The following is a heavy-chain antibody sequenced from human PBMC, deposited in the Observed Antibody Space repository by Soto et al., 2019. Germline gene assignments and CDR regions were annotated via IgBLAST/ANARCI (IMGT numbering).Heavy chain of an antibody. V-gene: IGHV3-48*03. CDR2: ISDCGRTI. Sequence: GGSLRLSCSASGFTFSSYEMNWDRQAPGKGLGWVSYISDCGRTIYYADSVKGRFTVSRDDAQNSVYLQMDSLRAEDTAVYYCARDLLHYDFWSGYSAYFYYGMDVWGPGTTVTVSS. CDR3: ARDLLHYDFWSGYSAYFYYGMDV. D-gene: IGHD3-3*01. CDR1: GFTFSSYE. J-gene: IGHJ6*02.